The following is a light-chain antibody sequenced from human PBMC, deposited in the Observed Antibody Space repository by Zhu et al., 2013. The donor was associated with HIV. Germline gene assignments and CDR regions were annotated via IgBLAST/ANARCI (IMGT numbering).Light chain of an antibody. J-gene: IGKJ1*01. CDR3: QQINSYPWT. Sequence: IQLTQSPSSVSASVGDRVTFTCRASQGINTYLAWYQQKPGKAPKLLIHSASSLQRGVPSRFIGSGSGTDFTLTIGSLQSEDFATYYCQQINSYPWTFGQGTKVEIK. CDR2: SAS. V-gene: IGKV1-9*01. CDR1: QGINTY.